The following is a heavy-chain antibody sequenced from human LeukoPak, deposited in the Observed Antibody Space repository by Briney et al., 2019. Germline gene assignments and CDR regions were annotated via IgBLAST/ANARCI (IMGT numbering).Heavy chain of an antibody. D-gene: IGHD5-24*01. Sequence: GGSLRLSCVASGRTFSTVGMHCGRQAPGKGLEWVAFIGPDGSDKYYTDTVKGRFTTSRDNSKNTLYLQLNSLRPEARPVYYGTPGHPGAIIDYWGQGTLVIVSS. V-gene: IGHV3-30*02. J-gene: IGHJ4*02. CDR2: IGPDGSDK. CDR3: TPGHPGAIIDY. CDR1: GRTFSTVG.